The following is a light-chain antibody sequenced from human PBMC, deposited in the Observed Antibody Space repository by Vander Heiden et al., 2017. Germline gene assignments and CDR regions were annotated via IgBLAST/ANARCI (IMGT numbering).Light chain of an antibody. V-gene: IGKV3-15*01. CDR3: QQYSDLCT. J-gene: IGKJ2*02. Sequence: EIVMPQAPATLSVSPGERDTHPCRASQSVRSNLAWYQQTPGRAPMLLIYDASTRATGIPARFSGSWSRTEFTLTITSLQSEDFAHYYCQQYSDLCTFGQGTKLEIK. CDR1: QSVRSN. CDR2: DAS.